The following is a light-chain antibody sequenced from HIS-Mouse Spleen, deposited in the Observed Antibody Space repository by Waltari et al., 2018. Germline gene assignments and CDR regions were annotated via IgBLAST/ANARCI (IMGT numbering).Light chain of an antibody. CDR3: QVWDSSSDHVV. J-gene: IGLJ2*01. CDR1: NIGSKS. Sequence: SYVLTQPPSVSVAPGKTARITCGGNNIGSKSVHWYQQKPRQAPVLVVYNDSDRPPGIPGRFSGSNSGNTATLTIGRVEAGDEADYYCQVWDSSSDHVVFGGGTKLTVL. V-gene: IGLV3-21*03. CDR2: NDS.